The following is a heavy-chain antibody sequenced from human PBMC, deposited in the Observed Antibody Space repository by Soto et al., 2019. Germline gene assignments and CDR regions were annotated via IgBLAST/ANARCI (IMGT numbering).Heavy chain of an antibody. CDR1: GFTFSSYA. Sequence: GGSLRLSCAASGFTFSSYAMSWVRQAPGEGLEWVSSISGSGTSTYYADSVKGRFTISRDNSKNTLYLEMNSLRGEDTAVYYCAKVSPMGYFFDFWGQGTLVTVSS. CDR3: AKVSPMGYFFDF. V-gene: IGHV3-23*01. CDR2: ISGSGTST. J-gene: IGHJ4*02.